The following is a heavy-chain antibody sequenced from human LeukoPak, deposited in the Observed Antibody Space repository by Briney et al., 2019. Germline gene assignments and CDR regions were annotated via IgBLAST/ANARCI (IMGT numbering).Heavy chain of an antibody. Sequence: GGSLRLSCAASGFTFSTYAMSWVRQAPGKGLEWVSALSPSGGITYYEDSVKGRFTISRDNSKNTLYLQMNSLRAEDTAVYYCARDGGGYCGGDWGQGTLVTVSS. D-gene: IGHD2-21*01. CDR1: GFTFSTYA. J-gene: IGHJ4*02. CDR2: LSPSGGIT. CDR3: ARDGGGYCGGD. V-gene: IGHV3-23*01.